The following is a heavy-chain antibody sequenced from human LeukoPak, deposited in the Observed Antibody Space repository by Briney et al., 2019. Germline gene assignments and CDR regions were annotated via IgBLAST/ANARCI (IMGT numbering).Heavy chain of an antibody. D-gene: IGHD2-2*02. CDR3: AKGNPIVVVPAAIMNY. J-gene: IGHJ4*02. Sequence: GGSLRLSCAASGFTFSSYAMSWVRQAPGKGLEWVSAMSGSGGSTYYADSVKGRFTISRDNSKNTLYLQMNSLRAEDTAVYYCAKGNPIVVVPAAIMNYWGQGSLVTVSS. CDR1: GFTFSSYA. V-gene: IGHV3-23*01. CDR2: MSGSGGST.